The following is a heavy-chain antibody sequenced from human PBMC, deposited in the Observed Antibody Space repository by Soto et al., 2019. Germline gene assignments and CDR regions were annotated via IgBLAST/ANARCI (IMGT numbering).Heavy chain of an antibody. Sequence: EVQLVESGGGLVKPGGSLRLXCXAXGFTFSNAWMNWVRQAPGKGLEWVGRIKSKTDGGTTDYAAPVKGRFTISRHDSKNTLYLQINSLKTEDTAGYYCGGYCSGGSCARNDYWGQGTLVTVSS. CDR2: IKSKTDGGTT. D-gene: IGHD2-15*01. CDR3: GGYCSGGSCARNDY. J-gene: IGHJ4*02. V-gene: IGHV3-15*07. CDR1: GFTFSNAW.